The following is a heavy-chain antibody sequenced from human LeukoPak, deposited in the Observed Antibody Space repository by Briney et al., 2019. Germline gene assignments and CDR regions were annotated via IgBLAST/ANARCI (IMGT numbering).Heavy chain of an antibody. CDR1: GFMFSSYE. CDR2: ISSSGSTR. V-gene: IGHV3-48*03. D-gene: IGHD3-10*01. CDR3: ARPRGSGIYQHFDY. J-gene: IGHJ4*02. Sequence: GGSLRLSCAASGFMFSSYEMNWVRQAPGKGLGWVSYISSSGSTRYYADSVKGRFTISRGNAKNSLYLQMNSLRAEDTAVYYCARPRGSGIYQHFDYWGQGTLVTVSS.